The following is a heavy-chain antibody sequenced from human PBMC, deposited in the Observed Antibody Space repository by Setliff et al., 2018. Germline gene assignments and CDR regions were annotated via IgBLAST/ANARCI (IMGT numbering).Heavy chain of an antibody. J-gene: IGHJ3*02. V-gene: IGHV4-39*01. CDR2: IYYSGST. Sequence: SETLSLTCTVSGDSISSSSFYWGWIRQPPEKGLEWIGSIYYSGSTYYNPSLKSRITISVDTSKNQFSLKVNSVTAADTAVYYCARGGDAYNQNAFDIWGRGTMVTVSS. CDR3: ARGGDAYNQNAFDI. D-gene: IGHD2-21*01. CDR1: GDSISSSSFY.